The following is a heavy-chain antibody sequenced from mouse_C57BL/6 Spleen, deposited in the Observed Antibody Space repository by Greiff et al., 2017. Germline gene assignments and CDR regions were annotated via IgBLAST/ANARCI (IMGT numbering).Heavy chain of an antibody. Sequence: EVQRVESGGGLVQPKGSLKLSCAASGFSFNTYAMNWVRQAPGKGLEWVARIRSKSNNYATYYADSVKDRFTISRDDSESMLYLQMNNLKTEDTAMYYCVRQDYGSSWEYYFDYWGQGTTLTVSS. CDR2: IRSKSNNYAT. D-gene: IGHD1-1*01. CDR1: GFSFNTYA. V-gene: IGHV10-1*01. CDR3: VRQDYGSSWEYYFDY. J-gene: IGHJ2*01.